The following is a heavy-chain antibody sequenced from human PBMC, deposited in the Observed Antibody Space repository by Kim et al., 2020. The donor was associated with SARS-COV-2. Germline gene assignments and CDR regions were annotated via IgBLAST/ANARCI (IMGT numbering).Heavy chain of an antibody. D-gene: IGHD2-21*02. CDR1: GFTFDDYA. CDR3: AKGGGDSYYFDY. V-gene: IGHV3-9*01. Sequence: GGSLRLSCAASGFTFDDYAMHWVRQAPGKGLEWVSGISWNSGSIGYADSVKGRFTISRDNAKNSLYLQMNSLRAEDTALYYCAKGGGDSYYFDYWGQGTLVTVSS. J-gene: IGHJ4*02. CDR2: ISWNSGSI.